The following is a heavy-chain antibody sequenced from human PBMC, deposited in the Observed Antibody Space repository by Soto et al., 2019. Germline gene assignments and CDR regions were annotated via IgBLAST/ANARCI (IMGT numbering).Heavy chain of an antibody. CDR2: INPSGDRT. D-gene: IGHD6-6*01. Sequence: VASVKVSCKASGYTFTSYYMHWVRQAPGQELEKMGIINPSGDRTSYAQKFQGRVTITADASTSTVYMELSRLRSEYTAVYYCARGSGQLAPSGSLDYWGQGTLVTVSS. CDR3: ARGSGQLAPSGSLDY. J-gene: IGHJ4*02. V-gene: IGHV1-46*01. CDR1: GYTFTSYY.